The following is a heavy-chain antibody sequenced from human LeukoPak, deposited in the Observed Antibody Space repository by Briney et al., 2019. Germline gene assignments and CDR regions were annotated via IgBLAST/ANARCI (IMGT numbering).Heavy chain of an antibody. CDR3: AAIVSTIWY. J-gene: IGHJ4*02. Sequence: PSQTLSLTCAISGDSFSSTSAAWNWIRQSPSRGLEWLGRTYYRTKLYNDYAASVKSRITINPDTSKNQFSLQLNSVTPEDTAVYYCAAIVSTIWYWGQGTLVTVSS. CDR2: TYYRTKLYN. CDR1: GDSFSSTSAA. V-gene: IGHV6-1*01. D-gene: IGHD5/OR15-5a*01.